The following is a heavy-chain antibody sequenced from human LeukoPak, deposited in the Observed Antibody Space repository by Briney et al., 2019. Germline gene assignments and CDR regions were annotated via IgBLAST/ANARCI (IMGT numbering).Heavy chain of an antibody. CDR3: AAGRIPSGSYSYYYYYYGMDV. Sequence: GASVKVSCKASGFTFTSSAMQWVRQARGQRLEWIGWIVVGSGNTNYAQKFQERVTITRDMSTSTAYMELSSLRSEDTAVYYCAAGRIPSGSYSYYYYYYGMDVWGQGTTVTVSS. J-gene: IGHJ6*02. D-gene: IGHD1-26*01. CDR2: IVVGSGNT. V-gene: IGHV1-58*02. CDR1: GFTFTSSA.